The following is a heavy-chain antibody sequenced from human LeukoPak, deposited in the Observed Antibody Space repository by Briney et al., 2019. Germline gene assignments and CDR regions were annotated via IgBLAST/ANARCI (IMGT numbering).Heavy chain of an antibody. V-gene: IGHV4-38-2*02. CDR3: ASIPGSGGYSYGYFDY. Sequence: SETLSLTCTVSGYSISSGYYWGWIRQPPGKGLEWIGGIYHSGSTYYNPSLKSRVTISVDTSKNQFSLKLSSVTAADTAVYYCASIPGSGGYSYGYFDYWGQGTLVTVSS. CDR1: GYSISSGYY. J-gene: IGHJ4*02. CDR2: IYHSGST. D-gene: IGHD5-18*01.